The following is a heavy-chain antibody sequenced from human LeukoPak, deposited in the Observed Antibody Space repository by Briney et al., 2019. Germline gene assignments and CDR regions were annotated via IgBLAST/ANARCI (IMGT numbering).Heavy chain of an antibody. CDR3: ARGPSSSWYQYNWFDP. Sequence: GASVKVSCKASGYTFTSYGISWVRQAPGQGLEWMGWISAYNGNTNYAQKLPGRVTMTTDTSTSTAYMELRSLRSDDTAVYYCARGPSSSWYQYNWFDPWGQGTLVTVSS. CDR1: GYTFTSYG. V-gene: IGHV1-18*01. J-gene: IGHJ5*02. CDR2: ISAYNGNT. D-gene: IGHD6-13*01.